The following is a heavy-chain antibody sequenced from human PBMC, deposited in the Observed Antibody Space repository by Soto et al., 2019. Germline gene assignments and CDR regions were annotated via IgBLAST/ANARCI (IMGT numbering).Heavy chain of an antibody. V-gene: IGHV1-69*01. J-gene: IGHJ5*02. CDR1: GGTFSSYA. CDR2: IIPIFGTA. D-gene: IGHD6-13*01. Sequence: QVQLVQSGAEVKKPGSSVKVSCKASGGTFSSYAISWVRQAPGQGLEWMGGIIPIFGTANYAQKFQGRVTITADESTSTAYMELSSLRSEDTAVYYCARDRDPSYSSGWYRPYNWFDPWGQGTLVTVSS. CDR3: ARDRDPSYSSGWYRPYNWFDP.